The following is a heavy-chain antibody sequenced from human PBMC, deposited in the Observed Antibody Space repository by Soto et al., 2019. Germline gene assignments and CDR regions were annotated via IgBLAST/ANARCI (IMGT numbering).Heavy chain of an antibody. D-gene: IGHD3-22*01. CDR3: ARDHYENHEYDAFDI. V-gene: IGHV4-30-2*01. J-gene: IGHJ3*02. CDR1: GGSITGGVYS. Sequence: QLQLQESGSGLVKPSQTLSLTCTVSGGSITGGVYSWSWIRQPPGKALEWIGCIYHSGSNNYNPALKSRVTIFMDGSKNQISLNLTSVTVADKAVYYCARDHYENHEYDAFDIWGHGTMVTVSS. CDR2: IYHSGSN.